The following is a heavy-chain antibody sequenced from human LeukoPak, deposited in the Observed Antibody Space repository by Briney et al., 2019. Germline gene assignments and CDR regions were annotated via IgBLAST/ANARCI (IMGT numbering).Heavy chain of an antibody. CDR3: ARELLAAAAAFDY. V-gene: IGHV4-59*12. D-gene: IGHD6-13*01. CDR2: IYYSGST. CDR1: GGSISSYY. Sequence: TSETLSLTCTVSGGSISSYYWSWIRQPPGKGLEWIGYIYYSGSTYYNPSLKSRVTISVDTSRNQFSPKLSSVTAADTAVYYCARELLAAAAAFDYWGQGTLVTVSS. J-gene: IGHJ4*02.